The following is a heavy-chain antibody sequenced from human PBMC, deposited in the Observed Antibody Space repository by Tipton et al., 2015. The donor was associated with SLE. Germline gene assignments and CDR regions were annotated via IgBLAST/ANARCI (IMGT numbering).Heavy chain of an antibody. CDR2: ISAYNGNT. D-gene: IGHD2-2*01. CDR3: ARAQEDIVVVPAATAPFFDY. Sequence: QVQLVQSGAEVKKPGASVKVSCKASGYTFTSYGISWVRQAPGQGLEWMGWISAYNGNTNYAQKLQGRVTMTTDTSTSTAYMELRSLRSDDTAVYYCARAQEDIVVVPAATAPFFDYWGQGTLVTVSS. J-gene: IGHJ4*02. CDR1: GYTFTSYG. V-gene: IGHV1-18*01.